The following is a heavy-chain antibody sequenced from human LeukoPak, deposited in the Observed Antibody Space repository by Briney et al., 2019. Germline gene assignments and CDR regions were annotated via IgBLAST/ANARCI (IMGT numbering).Heavy chain of an antibody. D-gene: IGHD3-22*01. Sequence: PSETLSLTCTVSGGSISSYYWSWIRQPPGKGLEWIGYIYYSGSTNYNPFLKSRVTISVDTSKNQFSLKLSSVTAADTAVYYCARSVYYYDSSGYSDAFDIWGQGTMVTVSS. V-gene: IGHV4-59*08. CDR1: GGSISSYY. CDR2: IYYSGST. CDR3: ARSVYYYDSSGYSDAFDI. J-gene: IGHJ3*02.